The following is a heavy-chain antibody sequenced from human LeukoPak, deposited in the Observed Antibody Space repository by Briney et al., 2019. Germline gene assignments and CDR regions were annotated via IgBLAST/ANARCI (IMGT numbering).Heavy chain of an antibody. D-gene: IGHD6-6*01. CDR2: IYSSGST. Sequence: SETLSLTCTVSGGSISSSIYYWGWIRQPPGKGLEWIGSIYSSGSTYYNPSLKSRVTISVDTSKNQFSLKLSSVTAADTAVYYCARGKKPVQFRSIAAGFYYFDYWGQGTLVTVSS. V-gene: IGHV4-39*07. CDR3: ARGKKPVQFRSIAAGFYYFDY. CDR1: GGSISSSIYY. J-gene: IGHJ4*02.